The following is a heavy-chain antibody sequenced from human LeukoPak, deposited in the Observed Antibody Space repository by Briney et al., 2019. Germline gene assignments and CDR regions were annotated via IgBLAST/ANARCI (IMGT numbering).Heavy chain of an antibody. CDR1: GYTFTGYY. D-gene: IGHD2-2*01. CDR2: INPNSGGT. V-gene: IGHV1-2*02. Sequence: ASVKVSCKASGYTFTGYYMHWVRQAPGQGLEWMGWINPNSGGTNYAQKFQGRVTMTRDTSISTAYMELSRLRSDGTAVYHCARDRVRCSSTSCFSGEIDYWGQGTLVIVSS. J-gene: IGHJ4*02. CDR3: ARDRVRCSSTSCFSGEIDY.